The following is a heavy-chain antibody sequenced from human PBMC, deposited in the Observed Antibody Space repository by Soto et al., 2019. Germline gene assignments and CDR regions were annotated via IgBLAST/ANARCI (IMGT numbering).Heavy chain of an antibody. CDR3: ARLPRRSGSYYDSYYCMDV. D-gene: IGHD3-10*01. CDR1: GYSFTSYW. V-gene: IGHV5-51*01. J-gene: IGHJ6*02. Sequence: GESLKISCKGSGYSFTSYWIGWVRQMPGKGLEWMGIIYPGDSDTRYSPSFQGQVTISADKSISTAYLQWSSLKASDTAMYYCARLPRRSGSYYDSYYCMDVWGQGTTVTAP. CDR2: IYPGDSDT.